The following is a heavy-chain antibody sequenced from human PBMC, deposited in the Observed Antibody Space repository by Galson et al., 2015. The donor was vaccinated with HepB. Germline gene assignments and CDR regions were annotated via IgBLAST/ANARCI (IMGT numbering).Heavy chain of an antibody. V-gene: IGHV1-46*03. CDR3: ARVKGTAMVMIDY. D-gene: IGHD5-18*01. Sequence: SVKVSCRASGYTFTSYYMHWVRQAPGQGLEWMGIINPSGGSTSYAQKFQGRVTLTRDTSTSTVYMELSSLRSEDTAVYYCARVKGTAMVMIDYWGQGTLVTVSS. CDR2: INPSGGST. CDR1: GYTFTSYY. J-gene: IGHJ4*02.